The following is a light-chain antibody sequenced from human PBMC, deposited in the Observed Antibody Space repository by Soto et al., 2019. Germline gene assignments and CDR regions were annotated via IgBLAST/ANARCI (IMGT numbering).Light chain of an antibody. CDR1: QTVSSTY. Sequence: EIVLTQSPGTLSLSPGERATLSCRTSQTVSSTYFAWYQQRPGQAPRLLFYDASTRATGIPDRFSCSGSGRDFTLTVSRLEPEDSAVYYCQQFGSSPSTVGQGTRLESK. J-gene: IGKJ5*01. V-gene: IGKV3-20*01. CDR2: DAS. CDR3: QQFGSSPST.